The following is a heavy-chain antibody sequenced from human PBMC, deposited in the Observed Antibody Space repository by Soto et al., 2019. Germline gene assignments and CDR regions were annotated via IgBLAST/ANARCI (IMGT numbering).Heavy chain of an antibody. D-gene: IGHD2-15*01. CDR3: TRDRGRRYNGGRGYHYSAY. CDR2: FIPIFGTT. Sequence: QVHLVQSGAEVKKPGSSVKVSCKASGGTFSSYAISWVQQAPGQGLEWMGGFIPIFGTTNYAQKFQGRVTITADESTSTAYMELSSLRSEDTAVYYCTRDRGRRYNGGRGYHYSAYWGQGTLVTVSS. J-gene: IGHJ4*02. CDR1: GGTFSSYA. V-gene: IGHV1-69*01.